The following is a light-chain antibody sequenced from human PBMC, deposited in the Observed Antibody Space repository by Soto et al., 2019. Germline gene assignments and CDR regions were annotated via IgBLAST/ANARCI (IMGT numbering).Light chain of an antibody. J-gene: IGKJ2*01. CDR1: QSVSSNY. CDR3: QQYGSSPPLYT. Sequence: EIVLTQSPGTLSLSPGERATLSCRASQSVSSNYLAWYQQKPGQAPRLLISAASSRATGIPDRFSGSGSGTDFTLTISRLEPEDLAVYYCQQYGSSPPLYTFGQGTKLEIK. V-gene: IGKV3-20*01. CDR2: AAS.